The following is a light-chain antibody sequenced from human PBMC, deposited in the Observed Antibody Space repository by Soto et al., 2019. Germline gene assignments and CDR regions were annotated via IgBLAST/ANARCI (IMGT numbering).Light chain of an antibody. CDR1: SSDVGGYNY. CDR2: DVS. Sequence: QSALTQPASVSGSPGQSITISCTGTSSDVGGYNYVSLYQQHPGKAPKLMIYDVSNRPSGVSNRFSGSKSGNTASLTISGLQAEDESDYYCSSYTSSSTLDVVFGGGTKVTVL. J-gene: IGLJ2*01. CDR3: SSYTSSSTLDVV. V-gene: IGLV2-14*01.